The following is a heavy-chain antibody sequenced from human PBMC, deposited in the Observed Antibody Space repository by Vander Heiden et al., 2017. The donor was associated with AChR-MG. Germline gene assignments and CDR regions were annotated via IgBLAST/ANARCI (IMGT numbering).Heavy chain of an antibody. J-gene: IGHJ4*02. CDR1: GSTFSSYA. D-gene: IGHD4-17*01. V-gene: IGHV3-23*01. CDR2: SSGSGGST. CDR3: AKDRRDYGDYYFDY. Sequence: EVQLFASGGGLVQPVGSLRLSCAASGSTFSSYAMSWVRQAPGKGLEWVSASSGSGGSTYYEDSVKGRFTISRDNSKNTLYLQMNSLRAEDTAVYYCAKDRRDYGDYYFDYWGQGTLVTVSS.